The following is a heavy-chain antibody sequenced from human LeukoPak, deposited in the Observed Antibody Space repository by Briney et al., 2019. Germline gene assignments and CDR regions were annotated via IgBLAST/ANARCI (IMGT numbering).Heavy chain of an antibody. J-gene: IGHJ6*02. CDR1: GASVITDDYY. CDR3: ARVFGYYQEAMDV. D-gene: IGHD3-3*01. Sequence: SETLSLTCIVSGASVITDDYYWGWVRQPPGKGLEWLGSTYRIPPLKSRVTISVDTSRNQFSLRLRSVTAADTALYFCARVFGYYQEAMDVWGQGTTVTVSS. V-gene: IGHV4-39*07. CDR2: GST.